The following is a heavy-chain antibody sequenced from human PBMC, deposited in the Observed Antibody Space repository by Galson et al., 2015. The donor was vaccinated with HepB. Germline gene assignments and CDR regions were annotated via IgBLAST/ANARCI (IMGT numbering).Heavy chain of an antibody. CDR2: INAGNGNT. V-gene: IGHV1-3*01. Sequence: SCKASGYTFTSYAMHWVRQAPGQRLEWMGWINAGNGNTKYSQKFQGRVTITRDTSASTAYMELSSLRSEDTAVYYCARSTSIAAPINWFDPWGQGTLVTVSS. CDR1: GYTFTSYA. D-gene: IGHD6-13*01. CDR3: ARSTSIAAPINWFDP. J-gene: IGHJ5*02.